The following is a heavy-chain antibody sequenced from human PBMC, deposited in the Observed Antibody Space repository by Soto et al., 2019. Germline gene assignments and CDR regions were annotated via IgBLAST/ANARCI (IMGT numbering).Heavy chain of an antibody. CDR2: ISAYNGNT. CDR1: GYTFTSYG. Sequence: QVQLVQSGAEVKKPGASVKVSCKASGYTFTSYGISWVRQAPGQGLEWMGWISAYNGNTNYAQKLQGRVTMTTDTSTSIAYMELRSLRSDDTAVYYCARVAFGYCSSTSCYSNAFDIWGQGTMVTVSS. V-gene: IGHV1-18*01. D-gene: IGHD2-2*01. J-gene: IGHJ3*02. CDR3: ARVAFGYCSSTSCYSNAFDI.